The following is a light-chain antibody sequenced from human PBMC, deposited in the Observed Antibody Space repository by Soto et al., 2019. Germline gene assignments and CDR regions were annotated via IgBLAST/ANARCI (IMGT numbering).Light chain of an antibody. CDR2: GAS. CDR1: QSVSSSY. CDR3: QQYGRSRYT. V-gene: IGKV3-20*01. J-gene: IGKJ2*01. Sequence: EIVLTQSPGTLSLSPGERATLSCRASQSVSSSYLAWYQQKPGQAPRPLIYGASSRATGIPDRFRGSGSGTDFTLTISRLEPEDFAVYYCQQYGRSRYTFGQGTKLEIK.